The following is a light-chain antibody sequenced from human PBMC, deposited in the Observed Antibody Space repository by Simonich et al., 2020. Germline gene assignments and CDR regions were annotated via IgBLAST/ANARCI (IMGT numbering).Light chain of an antibody. CDR3: QSYDSSLSGWV. V-gene: IGLV1-40*01. Sequence: QSVLTQPPSVSGAPGQRVPISCPGSSSNIGSGYDVHCYQHRPGTAPKLLIYGNHNRPAGVPDRFSGSKSGTSASLAITGLQAEDEADYYCQSYDSSLSGWVFGGGTKLTVL. CDR2: GNH. J-gene: IGLJ3*02. CDR1: SSNIGSGYD.